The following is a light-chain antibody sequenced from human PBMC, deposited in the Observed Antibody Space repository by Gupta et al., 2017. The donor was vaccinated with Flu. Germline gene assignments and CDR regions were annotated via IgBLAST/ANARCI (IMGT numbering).Light chain of an antibody. CDR3: MQGHHSSYT. V-gene: IGKV2-30*01. J-gene: IGKJ1*01. Sequence: TLGPSASSSCKSSQDLVYRDVNTNLKGWHQRKGQSPRRLIINVANRDSGGTDRCSGSGAGTSGLLRISSVEAEDVGGVYCMQGHHSSYTFGHGTKVDIK. CDR2: NVA. CDR1: QDLVYRDVNTN.